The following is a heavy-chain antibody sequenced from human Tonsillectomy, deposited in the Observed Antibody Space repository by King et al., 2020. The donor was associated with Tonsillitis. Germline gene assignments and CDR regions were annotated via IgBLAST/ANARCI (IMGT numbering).Heavy chain of an antibody. J-gene: IGHJ4*02. Sequence: VQLVESGGGLVQPGGSLRLSCAASGFTFSSYATNWVRQAPGKGLEWVSVISGSGGSTYYADSVKGRFTISRDNSKNTLYLQMNSLRAEDTAVYYCAKREGSAAGFLDYWGQGTLVTVSS. V-gene: IGHV3-23*04. CDR2: ISGSGGST. CDR1: GFTFSSYA. CDR3: AKREGSAAGFLDY. D-gene: IGHD6-13*01.